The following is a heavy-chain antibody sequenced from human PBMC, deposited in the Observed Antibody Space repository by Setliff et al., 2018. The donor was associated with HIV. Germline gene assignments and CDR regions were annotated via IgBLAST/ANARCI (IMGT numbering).Heavy chain of an antibody. D-gene: IGHD3-10*01. Sequence: SETLSLTCNYSGNSFSGYHWNWIRQPAGKGLEWLGRIYYTGSTEYNPSLKSRLTMSMDTSKDQFSLRLVSLTTADTVVYYCARSIYGSGTYPLDVWGPGTLVTVSS. CDR3: ARSIYGSGTYPLDV. CDR1: GNSFSGYH. CDR2: IYYTGST. J-gene: IGHJ4*02. V-gene: IGHV4-4*07.